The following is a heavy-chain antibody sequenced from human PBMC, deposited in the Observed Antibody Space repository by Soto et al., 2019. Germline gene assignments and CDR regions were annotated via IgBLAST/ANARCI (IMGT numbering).Heavy chain of an antibody. CDR3: ARDRPDSVVVPAGLMGGGNEAFDI. J-gene: IGHJ3*02. V-gene: IGHV1-69*06. Sequence: QVQLVQSGAEVKKPGSSVKVSCKASGGTFSTYAISWVRQAPGQGLEWMGGIIPIFETTNYAQECQGRVTITADKSTGTAYMELSSLRFDDTAVYYCARDRPDSVVVPAGLMGGGNEAFDIWGQGTVVTVSS. D-gene: IGHD2-2*01. CDR2: IIPIFETT. CDR1: GGTFSTYA.